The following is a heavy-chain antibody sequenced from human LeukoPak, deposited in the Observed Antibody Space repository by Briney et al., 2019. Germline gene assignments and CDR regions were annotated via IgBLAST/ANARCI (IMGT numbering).Heavy chain of an antibody. CDR3: ASRTSNANYYFDY. V-gene: IGHV1-69*06. J-gene: IGHJ4*02. CDR2: TIPIFGTA. Sequence: SVKVSCKASGGTFSSYAISWVRQAPGQGLEWMGGTIPIFGTANYARKFQGRVTITADKSTSTAYMGLSSLRSEDTAVYYCASRTSNANYYFDYWGQGTLVTVSS. D-gene: IGHD2-2*01. CDR1: GGTFSSYA.